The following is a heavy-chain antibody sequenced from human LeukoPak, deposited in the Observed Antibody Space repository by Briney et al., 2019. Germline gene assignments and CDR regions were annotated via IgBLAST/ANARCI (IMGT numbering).Heavy chain of an antibody. CDR3: ARHQLLGPCFKGVCSDAFDI. V-gene: IGHV5-10-1*01. D-gene: IGHD2-8*01. CDR1: GXRFTSYW. Sequence: GESLKISCKGSGXRFTSYWSSWVRQMPGKGLECMGRIDPSDSYTNYSPSFQGHLTISADKSISTAYLQWSSLKASDTAMYYCARHQLLGPCFKGVCSDAFDIWGQGTMVTVS. CDR2: IDPSDSYT. J-gene: IGHJ3*02.